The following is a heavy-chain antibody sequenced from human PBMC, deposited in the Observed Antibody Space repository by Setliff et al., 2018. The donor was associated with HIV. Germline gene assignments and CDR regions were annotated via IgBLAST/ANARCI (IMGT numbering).Heavy chain of an antibody. CDR3: ARDLGDSSGYHPVDY. V-gene: IGHV1-46*01. CDR1: GYTFTRYQ. Sequence: ASVKVSCKASGYTFTRYQIQWMRQAPGKGLEWMGTINPSGGSTSFAEKFQGRATITGDTSTTTIYMTLKSLRAEDTAVYYCARDLGDSSGYHPVDYWGQGTLVTVSS. J-gene: IGHJ4*02. D-gene: IGHD3-22*01. CDR2: INPSGGST.